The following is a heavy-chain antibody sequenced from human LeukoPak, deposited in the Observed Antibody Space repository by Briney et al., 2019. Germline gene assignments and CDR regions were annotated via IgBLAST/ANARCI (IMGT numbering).Heavy chain of an antibody. CDR3: ARSGDYYDSSGYPY. D-gene: IGHD3-22*01. CDR2: IYTSGST. Sequence: PSETLSLTCTVSGGSISSYYWIWIRQPAGKGLEWIGRIYTSGSTNYNPSLKSRVTISVDKTKNQFSLKLSSVTAADTAVYYCARSGDYYDSSGYPYWGQGTLVTVSS. V-gene: IGHV4-4*07. J-gene: IGHJ4*02. CDR1: GGSISSYY.